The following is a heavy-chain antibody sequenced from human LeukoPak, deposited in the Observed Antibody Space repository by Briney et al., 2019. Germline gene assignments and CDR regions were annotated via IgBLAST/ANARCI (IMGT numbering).Heavy chain of an antibody. CDR2: TDPSDSYT. V-gene: IGHV5-10-1*01. CDR3: ARHFLGELPDMDV. Sequence: GESLKISCKGSGYSFTSYWISWVRQMPGKGLEWMGRTDPSDSYTKYSPSLQGHVTISGDESISTAYLQWSSLKASDTAMYYCARHFLGELPDMDVWGQGTTVTVSS. D-gene: IGHD1-26*01. J-gene: IGHJ6*02. CDR1: GYSFTSYW.